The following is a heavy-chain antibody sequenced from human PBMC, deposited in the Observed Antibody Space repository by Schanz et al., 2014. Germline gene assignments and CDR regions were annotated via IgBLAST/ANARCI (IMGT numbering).Heavy chain of an antibody. Sequence: VQLVESGGGVVQPGRSLRLSCAASGFSASGLSLSHYAMSWVRQAPGGGLEWLSSISSSESWTSYADSVRGRFTISRDNSKNALYLQMNSLRAEDTAVYYCARGRRTGLNFLDYWGQGTLVTVSS. CDR1: GLSLSHYA. V-gene: IGHV3-23*04. CDR2: ISSSESWT. J-gene: IGHJ4*02. D-gene: IGHD4-17*01. CDR3: ARGRRTGLNFLDY.